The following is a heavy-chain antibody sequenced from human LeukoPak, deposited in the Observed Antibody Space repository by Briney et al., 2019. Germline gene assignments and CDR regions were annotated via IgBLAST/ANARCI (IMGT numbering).Heavy chain of an antibody. Sequence: PGGSLRLSCAASGFTFSSYGMHWVRQAAGKGLEWVAFIRNDGSNKYYADSVKGRFTISRDNSKNTVDLQMNSLRAEDTAVYYCATQGHSGYDDRGSFDYWGQGTLVTVSS. CDR1: GFTFSSYG. J-gene: IGHJ4*02. D-gene: IGHD5-12*01. CDR3: ATQGHSGYDDRGSFDY. CDR2: IRNDGSNK. V-gene: IGHV3-30*02.